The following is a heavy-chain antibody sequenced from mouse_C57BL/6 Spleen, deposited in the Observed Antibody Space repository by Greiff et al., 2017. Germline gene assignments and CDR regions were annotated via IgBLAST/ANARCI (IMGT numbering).Heavy chain of an antibody. CDR2: IYPGNGDT. Sequence: LQQSGAELVRPGASVKMSCKASGYTFTSYNMHWVKQTPRQGLEWIGAIYPGNGDTSYNQKFKGKATLTVDKSSSSAYMQLSSLTSEDSAVYFCAILGDYYYGSSYNYFDYWGQGTTLTVSS. V-gene: IGHV1-12*01. CDR3: AILGDYYYGSSYNYFDY. CDR1: GYTFTSYN. J-gene: IGHJ2*01. D-gene: IGHD1-1*01.